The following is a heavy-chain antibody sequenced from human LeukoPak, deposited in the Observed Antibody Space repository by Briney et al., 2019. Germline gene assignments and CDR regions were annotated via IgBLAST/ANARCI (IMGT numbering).Heavy chain of an antibody. CDR1: GFTFSSYW. CDR2: ISSSGSTI. Sequence: GGSLRLSCAASGFTFSSYWMHWVRQAPGKGLEWVSYISSSGSTIYYADSVKGRFTISRDNAKNSLYLQMNSLRAEDTAVYYCAELGITMIGGVWGKGTTVTISS. J-gene: IGHJ6*04. CDR3: AELGITMIGGV. D-gene: IGHD3-10*02. V-gene: IGHV3-48*04.